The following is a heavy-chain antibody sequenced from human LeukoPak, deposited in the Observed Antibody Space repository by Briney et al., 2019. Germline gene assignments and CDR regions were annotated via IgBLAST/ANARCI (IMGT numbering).Heavy chain of an antibody. D-gene: IGHD3-9*01. J-gene: IGHJ4*02. CDR3: ATAHYDILTGFGYYFDY. V-gene: IGHV4-31*03. CDR2: IYYSGST. Sequence: SQTLSLTCTASGGYISSGAYYWSWIRQHPGKGLEWIGYIYYSGSTYYNPSLKSRVNISVDTSKNQFSLKLSSMTAADTAVYYYATAHYDILTGFGYYFDYWGQGTLVTVSS. CDR1: GGYISSGAYY.